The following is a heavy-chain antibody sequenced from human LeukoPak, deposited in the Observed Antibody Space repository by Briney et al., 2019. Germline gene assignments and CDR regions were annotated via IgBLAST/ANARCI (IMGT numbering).Heavy chain of an antibody. Sequence: SVKVSCKASGGTFSSYAISWVRQAPGQGLEWMGGTIPIFGTANYAQKFQGRVTITADESTNTAYMELSSLRSEDTAVYYCAREGLAYCGGDCYRTFDYWGQGTLVTVSS. J-gene: IGHJ4*02. D-gene: IGHD2-21*01. CDR1: GGTFSSYA. CDR2: TIPIFGTA. CDR3: AREGLAYCGGDCYRTFDY. V-gene: IGHV1-69*01.